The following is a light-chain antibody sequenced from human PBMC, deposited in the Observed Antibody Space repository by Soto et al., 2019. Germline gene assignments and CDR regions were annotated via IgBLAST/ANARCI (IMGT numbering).Light chain of an antibody. J-gene: IGKJ5*01. CDR3: QQRSNWIT. CDR2: DAS. CDR1: QSVSTY. Sequence: IVLTQSPATLSLSPGEIATLSCWASQSVSTYLAWYQQKPGQAPRLLIYDASSRATGIPARFSGSGSGTDFTLTISSVEPEDFAVYYCQQRSNWITFGQGTRLEIK. V-gene: IGKV3-11*01.